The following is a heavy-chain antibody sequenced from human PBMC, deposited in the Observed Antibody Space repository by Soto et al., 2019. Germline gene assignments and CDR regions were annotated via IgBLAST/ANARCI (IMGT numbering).Heavy chain of an antibody. CDR3: AKDVTLARWYNWNYPLRYYYGMDV. CDR1: GFTFSSYG. D-gene: IGHD1-7*01. V-gene: IGHV3-30*18. Sequence: GGSLRLSCAASGFTFSSYGMHWVRQAPGKGLEWVAVISYDGSNKYYADSVKGRFTISRDNSKNTLYLQMNSLRAEDTAVYYCAKDVTLARWYNWNYPLRYYYGMDVWGQGTTVTVSS. J-gene: IGHJ6*02. CDR2: ISYDGSNK.